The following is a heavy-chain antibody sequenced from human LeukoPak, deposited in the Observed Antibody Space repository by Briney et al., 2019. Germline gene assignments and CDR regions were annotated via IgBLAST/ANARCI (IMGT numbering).Heavy chain of an antibody. CDR3: ARDSADYGGNGLDY. J-gene: IGHJ4*02. D-gene: IGHD4-23*01. V-gene: IGHV3-53*01. CDR2: IYSGGNP. Sequence: PGGSLRLSCEASGFTVSSNYVSWVRQAPGKGLEWVSVIYSGGNPYYADSVKGRFTISRDNSKNTLYLQMNSLRAEDTAVYYCARDSADYGGNGLDYWGQGTLVTVSS. CDR1: GFTVSSNY.